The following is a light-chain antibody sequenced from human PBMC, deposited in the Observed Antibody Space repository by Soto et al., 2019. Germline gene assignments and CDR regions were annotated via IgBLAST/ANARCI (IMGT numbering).Light chain of an antibody. CDR1: QSISNF. J-gene: IGKJ5*01. CDR2: AAS. CDR3: QQSYDSPVT. V-gene: IGKV1-39*01. Sequence: DIQMTQSPSSLSASVGDRVTITCRASQSISNFLSWYQHRPGKAPKLLIYAASTLQSGVPSRFSGSGSVTDFTLTISSVQPEDFAAYYCQQSYDSPVTFGQGTRLDIK.